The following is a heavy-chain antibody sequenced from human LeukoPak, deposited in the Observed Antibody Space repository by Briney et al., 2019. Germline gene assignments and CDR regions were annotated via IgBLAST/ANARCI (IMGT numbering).Heavy chain of an antibody. Sequence: PGGSLRLSCAASGFTFSDYYMSWIRQAPGKGLEWVSYISSSGSTIYYADSVKGRFTISRDNAKNSLYLQMNSLRAEDTAVYYCARLQDWENWYFDLWGRGTLVTVSS. CDR3: ARLQDWENWYFDL. V-gene: IGHV3-11*01. D-gene: IGHD1-26*01. CDR1: GFTFSDYY. CDR2: ISSSGSTI. J-gene: IGHJ2*01.